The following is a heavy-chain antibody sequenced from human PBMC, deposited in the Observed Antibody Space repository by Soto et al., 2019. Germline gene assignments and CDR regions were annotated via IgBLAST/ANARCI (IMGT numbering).Heavy chain of an antibody. V-gene: IGHV3-30*18. CDR3: AKEEVTAASNYYYYYGMDV. D-gene: IGHD2-21*02. Sequence: GGSLRLSCVASGFTFSSYGMHWVRQAPGKGLEWVAVISYDGSNKYYADSVKGRFTISRDNSKNTLYLQMNSLRAEDTAVYYCAKEEVTAASNYYYYYGMDVWGQGTTVTVSS. J-gene: IGHJ6*02. CDR1: GFTFSSYG. CDR2: ISYDGSNK.